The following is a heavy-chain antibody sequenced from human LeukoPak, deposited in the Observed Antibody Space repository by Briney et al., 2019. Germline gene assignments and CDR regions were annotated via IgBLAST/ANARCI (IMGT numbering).Heavy chain of an antibody. V-gene: IGHV4-39*01. D-gene: IGHD4/OR15-4a*01. CDR1: GGSISSSSYY. CDR2: IDDSGST. Sequence: PSETLSLTCTVSGGSISSSSYYWGWIRQPPGKGLEWIGSIDDSGSTYYNPSLKSRVTISVDTAKNQLSLKLSSVTAADTAVYSCAMPTTAGDWGQGTLVTVSS. CDR3: AMPTTAGD. J-gene: IGHJ4*02.